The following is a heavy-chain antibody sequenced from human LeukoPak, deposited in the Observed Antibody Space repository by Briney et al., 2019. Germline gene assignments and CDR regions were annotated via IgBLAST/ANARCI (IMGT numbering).Heavy chain of an antibody. CDR3: ARQSEEAENYYDSSGYPYFYFDY. Sequence: SETLTLTCSVSGGSVSSRTYYWGWTRQPPGKGLEWIRSIYYSGTTYCNPSLKSRVTISVDTSKNQFSLKLSSVTAADTAVYYCARQSEEAENYYDSSGYPYFYFDYWGQGTLVTVSS. J-gene: IGHJ4*02. D-gene: IGHD3-22*01. CDR2: IYYSGTT. CDR1: GGSVSSRTYY. V-gene: IGHV4-39*01.